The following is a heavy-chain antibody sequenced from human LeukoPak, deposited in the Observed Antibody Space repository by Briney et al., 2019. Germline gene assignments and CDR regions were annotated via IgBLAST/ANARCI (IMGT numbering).Heavy chain of an antibody. V-gene: IGHV3-23*01. CDR3: ARGPGYGHYFDY. CDR2: ISDSGGST. CDR1: GFTFSSYA. Sequence: GGSLRLSCAASGFTFSSYAMSWVRQAPGKGLEWVSTISDSGGSTYYADSVKGRFTISRDNAKNSLYLQMNSLRDEDTAVYYCARGPGYGHYFDYWGQGALVTVSS. J-gene: IGHJ4*02. D-gene: IGHD5-12*01.